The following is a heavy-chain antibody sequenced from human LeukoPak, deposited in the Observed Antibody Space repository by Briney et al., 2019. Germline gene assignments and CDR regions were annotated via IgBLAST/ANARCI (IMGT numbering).Heavy chain of an antibody. Sequence: GGSLRLSCAASGFTFSSYAMHWVRQAPGKGLEWVAVISYDGSNKYYADSVKGRFTISRDNSKNTLYLQMNSLRAEDTAVYYCARGLRYYYDSSGLGAFDIWGQGTMVTVSS. D-gene: IGHD3-22*01. J-gene: IGHJ3*02. CDR2: ISYDGSNK. CDR3: ARGLRYYYDSSGLGAFDI. V-gene: IGHV3-30-3*01. CDR1: GFTFSSYA.